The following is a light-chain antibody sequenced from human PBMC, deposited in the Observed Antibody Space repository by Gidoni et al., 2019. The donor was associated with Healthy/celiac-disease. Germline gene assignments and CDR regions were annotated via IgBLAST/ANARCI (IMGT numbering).Light chain of an antibody. Sequence: DFQITQSPSTLSASVGDRVTITCRASQSISSWLAWYQQKPGKAPKLLIYDASSLESGVPSRFSGSGSGTEFTLTISSLQPDDFATYYCQQYNSYSPNTFXQXTKLEIK. CDR2: DAS. CDR3: QQYNSYSPNT. J-gene: IGKJ2*01. V-gene: IGKV1-5*01. CDR1: QSISSW.